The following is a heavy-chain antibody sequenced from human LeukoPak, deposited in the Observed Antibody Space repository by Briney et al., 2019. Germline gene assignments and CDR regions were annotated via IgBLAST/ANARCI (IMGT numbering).Heavy chain of an antibody. CDR2: IHSSSGSI. CDR3: ARDDPRWGTSGDY. V-gene: IGHV3-21*01. D-gene: IGHD7-27*01. CDR1: GFNFTNYN. J-gene: IGHJ4*02. Sequence: GGSLRLSCAASGFNFTNYNMNWVRQAPGKGLEWVSSIHSSSGSIYYADSLKGRFTISRDNAKNSLHLQMNGLRAEDTAVYYCARDDPRWGTSGDYWGQGTLVTVSS.